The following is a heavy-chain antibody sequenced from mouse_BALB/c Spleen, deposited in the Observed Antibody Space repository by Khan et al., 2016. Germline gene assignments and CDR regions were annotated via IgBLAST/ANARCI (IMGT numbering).Heavy chain of an antibody. Sequence: QVQLQQSGAELVRPGSSVKISCKASGYAFSSYWMNWVKQRPGQGLEWIGQIYPGDGDTNYNGKFKGKATLTADKSSSTAYMQLSSLTSEDSAVSFCARHGVTWYFDVWGAGTTVTVSS. CDR2: IYPGDGDT. CDR3: ARHGVTWYFDV. V-gene: IGHV1-80*01. CDR1: GYAFSSYW. J-gene: IGHJ1*01. D-gene: IGHD2-1*01.